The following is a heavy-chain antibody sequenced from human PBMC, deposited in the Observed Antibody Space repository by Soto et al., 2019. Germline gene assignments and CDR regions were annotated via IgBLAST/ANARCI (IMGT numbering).Heavy chain of an antibody. V-gene: IGHV4-59*01. CDR3: ARMGIYYDSSGYLDY. Sequence: SETLSLTCTVSGGSISSYDWSWIRLPSGKGQEWIGYIYYSGSTNYNPSLKSRVTISVDTSKNQFSLKLSSVTAADTAVYYCARMGIYYDSSGYLDYWGRGTLVPVSS. CDR2: IYYSGST. CDR1: GGSISSYD. J-gene: IGHJ4*02. D-gene: IGHD3-22*01.